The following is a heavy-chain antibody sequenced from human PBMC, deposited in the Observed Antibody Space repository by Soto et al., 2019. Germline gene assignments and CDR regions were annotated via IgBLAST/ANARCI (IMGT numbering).Heavy chain of an antibody. CDR3: ARGSTSNQVVGGYYWYCGMDV. Sequence: PGGSLRLSCSGSVFTFRSYNMNWVRQAPGRGLEWVATISGRSDYIFYAASVQGRFTISRDNAKNSLYLQLNGLRAEDTAVFYCARGSTSNQVVGGYYWYCGMDVWGQGNTVTF. J-gene: IGHJ6*02. D-gene: IGHD3-16*01. V-gene: IGHV3-21*01. CDR2: ISGRSDYI. CDR1: VFTFRSYN.